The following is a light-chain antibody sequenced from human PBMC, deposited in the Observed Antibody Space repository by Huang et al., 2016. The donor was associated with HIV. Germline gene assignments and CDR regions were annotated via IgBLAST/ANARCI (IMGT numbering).Light chain of an antibody. J-gene: IGKJ1*01. CDR1: QSVSSD. CDR3: QQRSNWPPWT. CDR2: DTC. V-gene: IGKV3-11*01. Sequence: EIVLTQSPATLYLSPGERATLSCRASQSVSSDLAWYQQKPGQAPRLLIYDTCSRATGLPARFSGSGSVTDFTLTISSLEPEDFAVYYCQQRSNWPPWTFGQGTKVEIK.